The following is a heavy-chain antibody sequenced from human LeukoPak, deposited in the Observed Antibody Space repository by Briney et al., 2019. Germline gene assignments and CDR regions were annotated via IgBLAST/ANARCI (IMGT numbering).Heavy chain of an antibody. CDR3: RVSRTWDC. D-gene: IGHD1-1*01. CDR2: ISSSGSYI. CDR1: GFTFSTYS. J-gene: IGHJ4*02. V-gene: IGHV3-21*01. Sequence: GPSLRPSCAASGFTFSTYSMNWVRPAPGKGLEWVSSISSSGSYIYYADSVKGRFTISRHNAKNSLFLAMNRLRAEQTAVSLCRVSRTWDCWRRGSRTIVSS.